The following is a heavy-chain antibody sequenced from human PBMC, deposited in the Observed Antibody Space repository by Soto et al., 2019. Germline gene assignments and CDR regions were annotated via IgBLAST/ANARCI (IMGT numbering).Heavy chain of an antibody. D-gene: IGHD6-13*01. J-gene: IGHJ6*01. CDR3: ARKRGLVAAGGTPYYHGIDI. CDR2: IIPIPGTA. Sequence: VKVSFTDSGETISGYAISCVRQKHGQGLEWMGGIIPIPGTANYAQKFQGRATITADESTTTAYMELSSLRCEDTAGYYSARKRGLVAAGGTPYYHGIDIWGEATTLPV. V-gene: IGHV1-69*01. CDR1: GETISGYA.